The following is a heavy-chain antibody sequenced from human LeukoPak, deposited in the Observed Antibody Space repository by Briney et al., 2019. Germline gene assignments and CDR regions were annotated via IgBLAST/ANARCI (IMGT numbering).Heavy chain of an antibody. Sequence: GRSLRLSCAASGFTFSSYGMHWVRQAPGKGLEWVAVISYDGSNKYYADSVKGRFTISRDNSKNTLYLQMNSLRAEDTAVYYCARDRPVGGGDVFDIWGQGTMVTVSS. D-gene: IGHD1-26*01. J-gene: IGHJ3*02. CDR3: ARDRPVGGGDVFDI. V-gene: IGHV3-30*03. CDR2: ISYDGSNK. CDR1: GFTFSSYG.